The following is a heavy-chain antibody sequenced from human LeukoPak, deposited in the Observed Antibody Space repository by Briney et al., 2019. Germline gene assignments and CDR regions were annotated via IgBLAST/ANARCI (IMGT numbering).Heavy chain of an antibody. D-gene: IGHD2-2*01. V-gene: IGHV4-34*01. J-gene: IGHJ6*03. CDR2: INHSGST. CDR3: ARGMAAGYCSSTSCYFRGYYYYYMDV. Sequence: SETLSLTCAVYGGSFSGYYWSWIRQPPGKGLEWIGEINHSGSTNYNPSLKSRVTISVDTSKNQFSLKLSSVTAADTAVYYCARGMAAGYCSSTSCYFRGYYYYYMDVWGKGTTVTISS. CDR1: GGSFSGYY.